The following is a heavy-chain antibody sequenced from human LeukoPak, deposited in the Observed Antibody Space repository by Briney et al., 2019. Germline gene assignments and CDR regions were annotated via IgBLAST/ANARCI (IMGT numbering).Heavy chain of an antibody. CDR2: INHSGST. J-gene: IGHJ3*02. D-gene: IGHD2-2*01. CDR1: GGSFSGYY. CDR3: ARRGLGGLVPALKSKRRAFDI. Sequence: SETLSLTCAVYGGSFSGYYWSWIRQPPGKGLEWIGEINHSGSTNYNPSLKSRVTISVDTSKNQFSLKLSSVTAADTAVYYCARRGLGGLVPALKSKRRAFDIWGQGTMVTVSS. V-gene: IGHV4-34*01.